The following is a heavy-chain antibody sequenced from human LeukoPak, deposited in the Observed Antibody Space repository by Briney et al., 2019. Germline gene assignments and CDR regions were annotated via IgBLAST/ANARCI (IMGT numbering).Heavy chain of an antibody. V-gene: IGHV4-4*07. CDR2: IYTSGST. CDR1: GGSISSYY. D-gene: IGHD3-3*01. Sequence: SETLSLTCTVSGGSISSYYWSWIRQPAGKGLEWIGRIYTSGSTNYNPSLKSRVTMSVDTSKNQFSLKLSSVTAADTAVYYCARPALGGHDFWSGYYLGDWFDPWGQGTLVTVSS. CDR3: ARPALGGHDFWSGYYLGDWFDP. J-gene: IGHJ5*02.